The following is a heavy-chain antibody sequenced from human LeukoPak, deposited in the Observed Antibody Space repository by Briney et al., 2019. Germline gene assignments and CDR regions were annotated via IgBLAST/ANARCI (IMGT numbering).Heavy chain of an antibody. J-gene: IGHJ4*02. V-gene: IGHV3-30-3*01. CDR1: GFTFSSYA. CDR3: ARDRGNWNDEPPFDY. CDR2: ISYDGSNK. Sequence: PGGSLRLSCAASGFTFSSYAMHWVRQAPGKGLEWVAVISYDGSNKYYADSVKGRFTISRDNSKNTLYLQMNSLRAEDTAVYYCARDRGNWNDEPPFDYWGQGTLVTVSS. D-gene: IGHD1-20*01.